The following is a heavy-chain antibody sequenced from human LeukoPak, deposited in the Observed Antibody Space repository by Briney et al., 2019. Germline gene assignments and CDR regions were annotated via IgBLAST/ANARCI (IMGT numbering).Heavy chain of an antibody. J-gene: IGHJ4*02. Sequence: GSLRLSCAASGFTFSSYAMSWVRQPPGKGLEWIGEINHSGSTNYNPSLKSRVTISVDTSKNQFSLKLSSVTAADTAVYYCARGRYCSGGSCYVDYWGQGTLVTVSS. CDR1: GFTFSSYA. CDR3: ARGRYCSGGSCYVDY. CDR2: INHSGST. D-gene: IGHD2-15*01. V-gene: IGHV4-34*01.